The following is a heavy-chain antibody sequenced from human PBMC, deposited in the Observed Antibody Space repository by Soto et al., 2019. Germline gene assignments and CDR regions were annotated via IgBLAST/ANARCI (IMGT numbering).Heavy chain of an antibody. J-gene: IGHJ4*02. CDR1: GFTLSLYT. D-gene: IGHD2-21*01. Sequence: GGSLRLSCAASGFTLSLYTLNWVRQAPGRGLEWVSSIGVSDDIFYGASVKGRFTTSRDNSENSLYLQMNSLRAEDTAVYYCARLAGIPEIAPTDDFWGQGTLVTVSS. CDR3: ARLAGIPEIAPTDDF. CDR2: IGVSDDI. V-gene: IGHV3-21*01.